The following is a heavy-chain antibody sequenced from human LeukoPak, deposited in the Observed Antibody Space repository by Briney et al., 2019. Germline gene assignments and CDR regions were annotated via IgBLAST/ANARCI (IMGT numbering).Heavy chain of an antibody. D-gene: IGHD2-21*02. V-gene: IGHV3-23*01. CDR1: GFTFSSYA. CDR2: ISVSRGST. Sequence: GGSLRLSCAASGFTFSSYAMSWVRQAPGKGLEWVSGISVSRGSTYYADSVKGRFTISRDNSKNTLYLQMNSLRAEDTAVYYCAKRGGGDCYSEVDYWGQGTLVTVSS. J-gene: IGHJ4*02. CDR3: AKRGGGDCYSEVDY.